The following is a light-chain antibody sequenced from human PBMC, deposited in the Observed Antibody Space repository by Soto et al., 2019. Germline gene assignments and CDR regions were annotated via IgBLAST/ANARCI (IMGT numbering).Light chain of an antibody. CDR2: DAS. V-gene: IGKV3D-20*01. CDR3: QQYGSSPPYT. J-gene: IGKJ2*01. CDR1: QSVSNSY. Sequence: EIVLTQSPATLSLSPGERATLSCGASQSVSNSYLAWYQQKPGLAPRLLIYDASSRATGIPDRFSGSGSGTDFTRTISRLEPEDFAVYYCQQYGSSPPYTFGQGTTLEIK.